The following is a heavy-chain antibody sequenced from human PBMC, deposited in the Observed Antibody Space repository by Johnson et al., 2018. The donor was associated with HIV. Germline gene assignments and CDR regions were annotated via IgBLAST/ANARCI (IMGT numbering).Heavy chain of an antibody. CDR3: AREPLDGVYAFDM. V-gene: IGHV3-66*01. CDR2: IYSGGST. Sequence: VQLVESGGGLVQPGGSLRLSCAASGFTVSSNYMSWVRQAPGKGLEWVSVIYSGGSTYYADSVKGRFTISRDNSKNTLYLQMNSLRAEDTAVYYCAREPLDGVYAFDMWGQGTKITVSS. CDR1: GFTVSSNY. D-gene: IGHD2-2*03. J-gene: IGHJ3*02.